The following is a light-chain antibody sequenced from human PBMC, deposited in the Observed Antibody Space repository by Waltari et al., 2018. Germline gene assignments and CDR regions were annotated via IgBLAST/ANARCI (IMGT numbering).Light chain of an antibody. CDR3: QQYGSSPPT. Sequence: EIVLTQSPGTLSLSPGERATLSCRASQSITNNYLAWYQQKPGQAPRLLIYGASSMATGIPYMFSGSGSGTDFTLTISRLEPEDFAVYVCQQYGSSPPTFGQGTKVEIK. V-gene: IGKV3-20*01. CDR1: QSITNNY. J-gene: IGKJ1*01. CDR2: GAS.